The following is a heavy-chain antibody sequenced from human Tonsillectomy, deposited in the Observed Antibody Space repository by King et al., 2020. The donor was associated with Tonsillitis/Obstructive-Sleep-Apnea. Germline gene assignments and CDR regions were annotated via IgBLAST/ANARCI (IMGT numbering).Heavy chain of an antibody. Sequence: VQLVESGGGVVQPGRSLRLSCAASGFTFSSYGMHWVRQAPGKGLEWVAVIWYDGSNKYYADSVKGRFTISSDNPKNTLYLQMDSLRAEDTAVYYCARDVAFGVVITGGYYYYMDVWGKGTTVTVSS. CDR1: GFTFSSYG. J-gene: IGHJ6*03. CDR2: IWYDGSNK. D-gene: IGHD3-3*01. CDR3: ARDVAFGVVITGGYYYYMDV. V-gene: IGHV3-33*01.